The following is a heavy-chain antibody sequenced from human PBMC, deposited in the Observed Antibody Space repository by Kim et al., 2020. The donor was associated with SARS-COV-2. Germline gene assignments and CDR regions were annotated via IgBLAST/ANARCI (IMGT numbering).Heavy chain of an antibody. J-gene: IGHJ4*02. Sequence: TSDGSSTSYADSVTGQFIISRANANNTLYLQMNSLRAEDTAVYYCARRNYWGQVTLVTVSS. V-gene: IGHV3-74*01. CDR3: ARRNY. CDR2: TSDGSST.